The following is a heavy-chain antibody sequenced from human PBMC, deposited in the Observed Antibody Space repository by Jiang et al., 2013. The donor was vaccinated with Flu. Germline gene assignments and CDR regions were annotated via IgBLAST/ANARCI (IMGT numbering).Heavy chain of an antibody. CDR1: GYTFTSYY. CDR2: INPSGGST. J-gene: IGHJ6*02. D-gene: IGHD2-15*01. CDR3: AREDILARGRYYYYGMDV. V-gene: IGHV1-46*01. Sequence: GAEVKKPGASVKVSCKASGYTFTSYYMHWVRQAPGQGLEWMGIINPSGGSTSYAQKFQGRVTMTRDTSTSTVYMELSSLRSEDTAVYYCAREDILARGRYYYYGMDVWGQGTTVTVSS.